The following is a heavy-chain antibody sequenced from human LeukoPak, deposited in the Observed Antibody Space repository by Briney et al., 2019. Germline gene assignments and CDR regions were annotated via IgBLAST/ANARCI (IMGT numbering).Heavy chain of an antibody. V-gene: IGHV1-69*04. CDR3: AYCSSTSCRCFDY. J-gene: IGHJ4*02. D-gene: IGHD2-2*01. CDR1: GGTFSSYA. Sequence: SVKVSCKASGGTFSSYAFSWVRQLPGQGLEWMGRIIPILGIANYAQKFQGRVTITADKSTSTAYMELSSLRSEDTAVYYCAYCSSTSCRCFDYWGQGTLVTLSS. CDR2: IIPILGIA.